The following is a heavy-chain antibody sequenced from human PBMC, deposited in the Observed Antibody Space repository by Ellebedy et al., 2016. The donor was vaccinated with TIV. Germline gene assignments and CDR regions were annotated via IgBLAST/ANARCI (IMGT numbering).Heavy chain of an antibody. CDR3: ARDGSGDAFDI. CDR1: GFTFSSYW. V-gene: IGHV3-74*01. Sequence: GGSLRLSCAASGFTFSSYWMHWVRQAPGKGLVWVSRINSDGSSTGYADSVKGRFTISRDNAKNTLYLQMNSLRAEDTAVYYCARDGSGDAFDIWGQGTMVTVSS. J-gene: IGHJ3*02. CDR2: INSDGSST. D-gene: IGHD1-14*01.